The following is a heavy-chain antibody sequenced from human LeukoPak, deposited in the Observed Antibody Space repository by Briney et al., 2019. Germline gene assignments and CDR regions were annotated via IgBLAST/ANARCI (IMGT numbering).Heavy chain of an antibody. V-gene: IGHV6-1*01. Sequence: SQTLSLTCVVSGDSVSSKNGAWNWIRQSPSRGLEWLGRTYYRSKRYNDYAESMEGRMTVSQDTSKHQYSLHLNSVTPDDPAVYYCARDFVTTGWHTFDYWGQGTLVTVSS. CDR2: TYYRSKRYN. D-gene: IGHD6-19*01. CDR1: GDSVSSKNGA. CDR3: ARDFVTTGWHTFDY. J-gene: IGHJ4*02.